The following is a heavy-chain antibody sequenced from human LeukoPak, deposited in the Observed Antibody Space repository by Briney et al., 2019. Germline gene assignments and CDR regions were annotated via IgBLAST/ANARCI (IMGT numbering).Heavy chain of an antibody. Sequence: PSETLSLTCAVYGGSFSGYYWSWIRQPPGKGLEWIGEINHSGSTNYNPSLKSRVTMSVDTSKNQFSLKLSSVTAADTAVYYCARSGQQQLVEVLDPWGQGTLVTVSS. J-gene: IGHJ5*02. V-gene: IGHV4-34*01. CDR1: GGSFSGYY. CDR2: INHSGST. CDR3: ARSGQQQLVEVLDP. D-gene: IGHD6-13*01.